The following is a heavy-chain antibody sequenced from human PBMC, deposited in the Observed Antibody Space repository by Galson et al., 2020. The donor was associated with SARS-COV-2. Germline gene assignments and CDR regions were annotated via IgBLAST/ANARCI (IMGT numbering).Heavy chain of an antibody. Sequence: GESLKISCAASGFTFSSYAMHWVRQAPGKGLEWVAVISYDGSNKYYADSVKGRFTISRDNSKNTLYLQMNSLRAEDTAVYYCVRDLAAAAEALNYWGQGTLVTGSS. CDR1: GFTFSSYA. CDR3: VRDLAAAAEALNY. D-gene: IGHD6-13*01. J-gene: IGHJ4*02. CDR2: ISYDGSNK. V-gene: IGHV3-30*04.